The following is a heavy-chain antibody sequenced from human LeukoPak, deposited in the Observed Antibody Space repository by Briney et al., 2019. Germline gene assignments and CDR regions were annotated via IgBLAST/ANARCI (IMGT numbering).Heavy chain of an antibody. CDR2: ISHDGGEK. J-gene: IGHJ4*02. Sequence: PGGSLRLSCAASGFIVSWYGMHWVRQAPGKGLEWVAVISHDGGEKYYADTVKGRFTISRDDSKNTLYLQMTTLRAEDTAVYYCARDGGYHTSGPFDYWGQGTLVTVSS. CDR3: ARDGGYHTSGPFDY. CDR1: GFIVSWYG. V-gene: IGHV3-30*03. D-gene: IGHD3-22*01.